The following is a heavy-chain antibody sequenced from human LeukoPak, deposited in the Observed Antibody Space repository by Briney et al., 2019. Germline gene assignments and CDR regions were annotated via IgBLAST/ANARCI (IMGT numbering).Heavy chain of an antibody. Sequence: ASVKVSCKVSGYTLTELSMHWVRQAPGKGLVWMGGFDPEDGETIYAQKFQGRVTMTEDTSTDTAYMELSSLRSEDTAVYYCATGGYSSGWYYFDYWGQGTLVTVSS. CDR1: GYTLTELS. CDR2: FDPEDGET. CDR3: ATGGYSSGWYYFDY. V-gene: IGHV1-24*01. D-gene: IGHD6-19*01. J-gene: IGHJ4*02.